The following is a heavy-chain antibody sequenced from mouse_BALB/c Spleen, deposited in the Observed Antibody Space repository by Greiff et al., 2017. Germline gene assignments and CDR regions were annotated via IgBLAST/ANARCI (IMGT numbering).Heavy chain of an antibody. J-gene: IGHJ3*01. CDR1: GFTFSSYA. CDR2: ISSGGST. Sequence: VMLVESGGGLVKPGGSLKLSCAASGFTFSSYAMSWVRQTPEKRLEWVASISSGGSTYYPDSVKGRFTISRDNARNILYLQMSSLRSEDTAMYYCARGYGNYVGWFAYWGQGTLVTVSA. D-gene: IGHD2-1*01. V-gene: IGHV5-6-5*01. CDR3: ARGYGNYVGWFAY.